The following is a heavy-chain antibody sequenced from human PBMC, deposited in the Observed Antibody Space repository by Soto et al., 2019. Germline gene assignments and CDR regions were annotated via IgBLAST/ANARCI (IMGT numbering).Heavy chain of an antibody. D-gene: IGHD1-1*01. CDR2: LYDVDGS. J-gene: IGHJ3*01. CDR3: ATWHEREHAYDV. V-gene: IGHV3-53*01. CDR1: GLTISGKNY. Sequence: DVQLVESGGGLIQPGESLRLSCAAFGLTISGKNYVAWVRPAPGKGLEWVSALYDVDGSFYADSVKGRFTTSSDSSKTTVYLQMNDLRPDDTAVYYCATWHEREHAYDVWGQGTTVTVYS.